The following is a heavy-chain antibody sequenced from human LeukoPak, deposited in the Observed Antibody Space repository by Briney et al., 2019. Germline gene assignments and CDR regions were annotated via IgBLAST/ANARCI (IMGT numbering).Heavy chain of an antibody. J-gene: IGHJ6*01. CDR2: IWCDWCNK. CDR3: PRSPSSSSWAYYYYYYGTDV. V-gene: IGHV3-33*08. Sequence: PGRSVRLSRAASGFTFSSYGMHWVRQARGKGLEWVGVIWCDWCNKHYADFLKGRLTVPRHNSKNTLHLQMNSLRAEDTAVYYCPRSPSSSSWAYYYYYYGTDVWGEGSTVTVSS. D-gene: IGHD6-13*01. CDR1: GFTFSSYG.